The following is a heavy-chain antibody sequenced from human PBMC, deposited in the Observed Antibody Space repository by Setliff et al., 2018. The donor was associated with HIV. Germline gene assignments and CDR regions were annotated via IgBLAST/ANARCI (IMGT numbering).Heavy chain of an antibody. CDR2: INSDGSSI. D-gene: IGHD4-17*01. J-gene: IGHJ6*03. CDR3: ARGPTTVTNYYYYYMDV. Sequence: GGSLRLSCAASGFIFSNYWMHWVRQAPGKGLVWVSRINSDGSSISYADSVKGRVTISRDNAKNTLYLQMNSLRGEDTAVYYCARGPTTVTNYYYYYMDVWGKGTTVTVSS. CDR1: GFIFSNYW. V-gene: IGHV3-74*01.